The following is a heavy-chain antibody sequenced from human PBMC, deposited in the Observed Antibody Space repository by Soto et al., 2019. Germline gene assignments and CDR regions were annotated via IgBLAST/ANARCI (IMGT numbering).Heavy chain of an antibody. V-gene: IGHV4-31*03. CDR1: GASISRGGYY. CDR3: ARVYAVNYVGYFDY. D-gene: IGHD3-16*01. CDR2: IFYTGST. J-gene: IGHJ4*02. Sequence: QVQLQESGPGLVKPSQTLSLTCTVSGASISRGGYYWSWVRQHPGKGLEWIGCIFYTGSTSCNPSLKSRVTMSVDTSKSQFSLKLSSVTAADTALYYCARVYAVNYVGYFDYWGQGTLVTVSS.